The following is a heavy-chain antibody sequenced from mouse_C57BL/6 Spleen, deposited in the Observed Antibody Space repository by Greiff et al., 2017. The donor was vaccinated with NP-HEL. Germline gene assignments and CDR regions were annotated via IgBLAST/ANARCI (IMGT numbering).Heavy chain of an antibody. CDR2: IWTGGGT. CDR3: ARGNDYDGGYFDY. CDR1: GFSLTSYA. V-gene: IGHV2-9-1*01. J-gene: IGHJ2*01. D-gene: IGHD2-4*01. Sequence: VQLQQSGPGLVAPSQSLSITCTVSGFSLTSYAISWVRQPPGKGLEWLGVIWTGGGTNYNSALKSRLSISKDNSKSQVFLKMNSLQTDDTARYYCARGNDYDGGYFDYWGQGTTLTVSS.